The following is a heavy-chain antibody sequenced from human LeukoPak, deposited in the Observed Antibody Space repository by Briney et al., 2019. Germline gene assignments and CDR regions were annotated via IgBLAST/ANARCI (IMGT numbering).Heavy chain of an antibody. V-gene: IGHV3-30-3*01. D-gene: IGHD4-17*01. CDR3: ASLGSEFYGDYDRYEGY. CDR1: GFTFSSYA. CDR2: ISYDGSNK. Sequence: PGRSLRLSCAASGFTFSSYAMHWVRQAPGKGLEWVAVISYDGSNKYYADSVKGRFTISRDNSKNTLYLQMNSLRAEDTAVYYCASLGSEFYGDYDRYEGYWGQGTLVTVSS. J-gene: IGHJ4*02.